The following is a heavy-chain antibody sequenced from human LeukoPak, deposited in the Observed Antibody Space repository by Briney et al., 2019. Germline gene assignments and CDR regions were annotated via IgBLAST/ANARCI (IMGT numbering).Heavy chain of an antibody. CDR1: GFTFSYYA. V-gene: IGHV3-23*01. Sequence: GSLRLSFAASGFTFSYYAMSWVRQAPGEGLGWVSGITGTDGSTYYADSVKGRFTISRDNSKSALYLQMNSLRAEDTAVYYCVRDRGGNDYDYWGQGTLVTVAS. CDR2: ITGTDGST. J-gene: IGHJ4*02. CDR3: VRDRGGNDYDY. D-gene: IGHD5-12*01.